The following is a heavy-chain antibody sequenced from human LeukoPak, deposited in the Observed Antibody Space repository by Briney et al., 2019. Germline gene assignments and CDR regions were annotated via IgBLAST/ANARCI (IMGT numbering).Heavy chain of an antibody. V-gene: IGHV4-39*01. Sequence: SETLSLTCTVSGGSISSSSYYWGWIRQPPGKGLEWIGSIYYSGSTYYNPSLKSRVTISVDTSKNQFSLKLSSVTAADTAVYYCAREGGWYDAFDIWGQGTMVSVSS. J-gene: IGHJ3*02. CDR2: IYYSGST. CDR1: GGSISSSSYY. D-gene: IGHD6-19*01. CDR3: AREGGWYDAFDI.